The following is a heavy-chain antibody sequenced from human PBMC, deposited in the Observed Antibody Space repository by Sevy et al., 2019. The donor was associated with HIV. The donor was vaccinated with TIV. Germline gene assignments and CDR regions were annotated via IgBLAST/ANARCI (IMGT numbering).Heavy chain of an antibody. J-gene: IGHJ4*01. CDR1: GFTFGSYT. CDR2: ISQTYDGSKK. D-gene: IGHD3-22*01. Sequence: GGSLRLSCAASGFTFGSYTLHWVRQAPGKGLEWVALISQTYDGSKKYYIDSVQGRFTISRDNSKNTLYLQMDSLRPEDTAVYYCARDNSGYFFFELWGQGNL. V-gene: IGHV3-30-3*01. CDR3: ARDNSGYFFFEL.